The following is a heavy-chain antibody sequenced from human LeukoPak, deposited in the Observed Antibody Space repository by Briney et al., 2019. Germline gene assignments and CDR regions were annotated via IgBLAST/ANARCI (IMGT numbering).Heavy chain of an antibody. Sequence: SETLSLTCAVYGGSFSGYYWSWIRQPPGKGLEWIGEINHSGSTNYNPSLKSRVTISVETSKNQFSLKLSSVTAADTAVYYCARAYCTNGVCYRRGAFDIWGQGTMVTVSS. CDR3: ARAYCTNGVCYRRGAFDI. CDR1: GGSFSGYY. D-gene: IGHD2-8*01. CDR2: INHSGST. J-gene: IGHJ3*02. V-gene: IGHV4-34*01.